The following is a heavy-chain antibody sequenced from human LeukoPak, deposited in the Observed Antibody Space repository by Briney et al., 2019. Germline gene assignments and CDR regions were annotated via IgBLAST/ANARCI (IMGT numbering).Heavy chain of an antibody. CDR1: GFTFSSFD. V-gene: IGHV3-13*01. J-gene: IGHJ6*03. CDR2: IGTASDT. D-gene: IGHD1-1*01. CDR3: ARGPPRGKYYYMDV. Sequence: HGGSLRLSFAASGFTFSSFDIQWVRQPTGQGLEWVSTIGTASDTYYPGSVEGRFTLSRDNAKNSLYLQMNSLTAGDTAVYYSARGPPRGKYYYMDVWGKGTTVTVSS.